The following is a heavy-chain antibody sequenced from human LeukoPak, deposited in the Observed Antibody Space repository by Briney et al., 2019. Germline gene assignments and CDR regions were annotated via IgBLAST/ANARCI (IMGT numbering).Heavy chain of an antibody. CDR1: GFTFSSYG. CDR3: AKDDGDNEDYFDY. V-gene: IGHV3-30*02. Sequence: GGSLRLSCAASGFTFSSYGMHWVRQAPGKGLEWVAFIRYDGSNKYYAASVKGRFTISRDNSKNTLYLQMNSLRAEDTAVYYCAKDDGDNEDYFDYWGQGTLVTVSS. D-gene: IGHD4-17*01. J-gene: IGHJ4*02. CDR2: IRYDGSNK.